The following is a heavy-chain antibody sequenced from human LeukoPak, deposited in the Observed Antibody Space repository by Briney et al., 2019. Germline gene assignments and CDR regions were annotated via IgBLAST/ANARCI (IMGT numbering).Heavy chain of an antibody. CDR3: AKDSTIIPPDAFDI. CDR2: LSASGSFI. D-gene: IGHD3-3*01. Sequence: GGSLRLSCAASGFTFNNYGMSWVRQAPGKGLEWVAGLSASGSFIYYTDSVKGRFTISRDNSKNTLYLQMNTLRAEDTAVYYCAKDSTIIPPDAFDIWGQGTMVTVSS. CDR1: GFTFNNYG. J-gene: IGHJ3*02. V-gene: IGHV3-23*01.